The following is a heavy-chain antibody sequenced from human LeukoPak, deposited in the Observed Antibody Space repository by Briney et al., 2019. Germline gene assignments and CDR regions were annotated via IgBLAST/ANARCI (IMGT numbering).Heavy chain of an antibody. V-gene: IGHV3-30*18. J-gene: IGHJ6*02. CDR3: AKDLWEDYYYGMDV. D-gene: IGHD1-26*01. Sequence: PGGSLRLSCKASGFIFSSYWMNWVRQAPGKGLEWVAVISYDGSNKYYADSVKGRFTISRDNSKNTLYLQMNSLRAEDTAVYYCAKDLWEDYYYGMDVWGQGTTVTVSS. CDR1: GFIFSSYW. CDR2: ISYDGSNK.